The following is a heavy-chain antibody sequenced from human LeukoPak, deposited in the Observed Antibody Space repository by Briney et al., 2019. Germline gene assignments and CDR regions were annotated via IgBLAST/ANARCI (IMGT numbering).Heavy chain of an antibody. D-gene: IGHD4-17*01. CDR2: IYYSGST. CDR1: GGSISSGGYY. CDR3: ARGYGDYHRYFDY. J-gene: IGHJ4*02. Sequence: PSETLSLTCTVSGGSISSGGYYWSWIRQHPGKGLEWIGYIYYSGSTYYNPSLKSRVTISVDTSKNQFSLKLSSVTAADTAVYYCARGYGDYHRYFDYWGQGTLVTVS. V-gene: IGHV4-31*03.